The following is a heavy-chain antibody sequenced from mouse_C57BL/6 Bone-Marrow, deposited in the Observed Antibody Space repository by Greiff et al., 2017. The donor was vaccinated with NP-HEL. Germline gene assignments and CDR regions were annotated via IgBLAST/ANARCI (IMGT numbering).Heavy chain of an antibody. CDR2: IYPGDGDP. V-gene: IGHV1-80*01. D-gene: IGHD1-1*01. CDR3: ARGYGSYFDY. J-gene: IGHJ2*01. CDR1: GYAFSSYW. Sequence: VKLQQSGAELVKPGASVKISCKASGYAFSSYWMNWVKQRPGKGLAWIGQIYPGDGDPNYNGKFKGKATLTADKSSSTAYMQLSSLTSEDSAVYFCARGYGSYFDYWGQGTTLTVSS.